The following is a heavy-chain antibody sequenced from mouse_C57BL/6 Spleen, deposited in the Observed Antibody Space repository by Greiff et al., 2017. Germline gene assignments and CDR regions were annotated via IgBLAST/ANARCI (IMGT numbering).Heavy chain of an antibody. CDR3: ARWGYDYFDY. CDR1: GYSFTGYY. Sequence: EVQLQQSGPELVKPGASAKISCKASGYSFTGYYMNWVKQSPEKSLEWIGEINPSTGGTTYNQKFKAKATLTVDKSSSTAYMQLKSLTSEDSAVYYCARWGYDYFDYWGQGTTLTVAS. J-gene: IGHJ2*01. CDR2: INPSTGGT. V-gene: IGHV1-42*01. D-gene: IGHD2-2*01.